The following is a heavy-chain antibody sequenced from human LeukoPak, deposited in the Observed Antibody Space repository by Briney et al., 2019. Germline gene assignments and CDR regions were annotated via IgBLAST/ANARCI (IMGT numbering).Heavy chain of an antibody. V-gene: IGHV4-34*01. CDR3: ARGSSDFWSGYYFDY. J-gene: IGHJ4*02. CDR1: GGSFSGYH. CDR2: INHSGST. D-gene: IGHD3-3*01. Sequence: PSETLSLTCAVYGGSFSGYHWSWIRQPPGKGLEWIGEINHSGSTNYNPSLKSRVTISVDTSKNQFSLKLSSVTAADTAVYYCARGSSDFWSGYYFDYWGQGTLVTVSS.